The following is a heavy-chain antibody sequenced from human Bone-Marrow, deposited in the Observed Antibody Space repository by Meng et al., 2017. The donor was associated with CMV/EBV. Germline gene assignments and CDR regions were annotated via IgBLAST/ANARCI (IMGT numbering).Heavy chain of an antibody. CDR1: W. CDR3: ASRGTRFLEWLKTPHRDRSVLDY. CDR2: LYHSRST. Sequence: WCGCVRQPPGTWLEWIGELYHSRSTNYNPSLKSRVTISVDKSKNQFSLKLSSVTAADTAVYYCASRGTRFLEWLKTPHRDRSVLDYWGQGTLVTVSS. D-gene: IGHD3-3*01. J-gene: IGHJ4*02. V-gene: IGHV4-4*02.